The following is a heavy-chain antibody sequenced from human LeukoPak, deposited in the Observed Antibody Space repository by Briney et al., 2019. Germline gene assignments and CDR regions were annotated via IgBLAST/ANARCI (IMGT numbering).Heavy chain of an antibody. CDR3: ARDSTRVVIPYYFDY. J-gene: IGHJ4*02. CDR1: GFTFSSYA. Sequence: GGSLRLSCAASGFTFSSYAMHWVRQAPGKGLEWVAVISYDGSNKYYADSVKGRFTISRDNSKNTLYLQMNSPRAEDTAVYYCARDSTRVVIPYYFDYWGQGTLVTVSS. CDR2: ISYDGSNK. V-gene: IGHV3-30-3*01. D-gene: IGHD3-3*01.